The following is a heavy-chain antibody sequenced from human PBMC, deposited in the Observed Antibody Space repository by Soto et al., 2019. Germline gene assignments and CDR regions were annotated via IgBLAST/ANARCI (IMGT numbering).Heavy chain of an antibody. CDR1: GDSISSYY. J-gene: IGHJ4*02. Sequence: QVQLQGSGPGLLKPSETLSLTCTVSGDSISSYYWSWIRQPPGKGLEWIGYIYYSGSTNYNPSLQSRVTISVDTSKNQFSLKLSSVTAADTAVYYCARSNGDYGDYRSQGTLVTVSS. V-gene: IGHV4-59*01. D-gene: IGHD4-17*01. CDR3: ARSNGDYGDY. CDR2: IYYSGST.